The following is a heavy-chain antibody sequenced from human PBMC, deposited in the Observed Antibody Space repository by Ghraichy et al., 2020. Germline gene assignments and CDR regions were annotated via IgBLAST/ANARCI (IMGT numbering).Heavy chain of an antibody. CDR1: GFTFSSYG. V-gene: IGHV3-33*01. D-gene: IGHD6-19*01. Sequence: GGSLRLSCAASGFTFSSYGMHWVRQAPGKGLEWVAVIWYDGSNKYYADSVKGRFTISRDNSKNTLYLQMNSLRAEDTAVYYCATDRIAVADFDYWGQGTLVTVSS. J-gene: IGHJ4*02. CDR2: IWYDGSNK. CDR3: ATDRIAVADFDY.